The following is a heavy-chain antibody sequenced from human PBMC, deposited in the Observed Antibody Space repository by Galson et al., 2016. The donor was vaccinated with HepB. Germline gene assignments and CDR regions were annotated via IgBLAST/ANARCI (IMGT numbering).Heavy chain of an antibody. Sequence: SLRLSCAASGFTFSSYAMSWVRQAPGKGLEWVSVIYSGGGTYYADSVQGRFTISRDNSKNTVFLEMNSLRAEDTAVYYCAKRAHATGDYCGMDVWGQGTTVTVSS. V-gene: IGHV3-23*03. J-gene: IGHJ6*02. D-gene: IGHD2-15*01. CDR3: AKRAHATGDYCGMDV. CDR1: GFTFSSYA. CDR2: IYSGGGT.